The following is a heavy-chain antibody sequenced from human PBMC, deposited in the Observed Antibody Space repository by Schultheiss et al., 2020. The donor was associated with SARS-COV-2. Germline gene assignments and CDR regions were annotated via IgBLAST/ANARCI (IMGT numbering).Heavy chain of an antibody. Sequence: GESLKIPCAASGFTFSSYAMSWVRQAPGKGLEWVSAISGSGGSTYYADSVKGRFTISRDNAKNLLYLQMNSLRAEDTAVYYCARASLTNTIFGVADYGMDVWGQGTTVTVSS. CDR3: ARASLTNTIFGVADYGMDV. J-gene: IGHJ6*02. D-gene: IGHD3-3*01. CDR2: ISGSGGST. V-gene: IGHV3-23*01. CDR1: GFTFSSYA.